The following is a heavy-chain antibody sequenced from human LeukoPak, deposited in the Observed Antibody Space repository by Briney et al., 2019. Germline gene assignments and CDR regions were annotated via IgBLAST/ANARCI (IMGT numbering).Heavy chain of an antibody. D-gene: IGHD6-13*01. CDR3: ARRGIFEAAGSFDY. J-gene: IGHJ4*02. CDR1: GGAISSYS. Sequence: SQTLSLTCTVSGGAISSYSWGWVRQPPEKGLGWVGDISYSGQSNYNPSLQSRVTISVDTSKNQFSLQLSSVTAADTAVYYCARRGIFEAAGSFDYWGEGTPVTVSS. V-gene: IGHV4-59*01. CDR2: ISYSGQS.